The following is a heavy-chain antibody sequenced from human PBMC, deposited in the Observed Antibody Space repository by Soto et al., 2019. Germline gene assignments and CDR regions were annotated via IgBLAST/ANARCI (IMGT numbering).Heavy chain of an antibody. J-gene: IGHJ6*02. CDR3: AREEFDVDIVANYGMDV. V-gene: IGHV4-30-4*01. Sequence: SETLSLTCTVSGGSISSGDYYWSWIRQPPGKGLEWIGYIYYSGSTYYNPSLKSRVTISVDTSKNQFSLKLSSVTAADTAVYYCAREEFDVDIVANYGMDVRGQGTTVTVSS. CDR1: GGSISSGDYY. D-gene: IGHD5-12*01. CDR2: IYYSGST.